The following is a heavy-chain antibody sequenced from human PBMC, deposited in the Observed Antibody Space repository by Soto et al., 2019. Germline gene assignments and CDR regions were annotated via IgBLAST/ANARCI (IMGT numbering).Heavy chain of an antibody. CDR3: ARAPREDILTGYVYYYYCMDV. Sequence: ASVKVSCKASGYTFTSYDINWVRQATGQGLEWMGWMNPNSGNTGYAQKFQGRVTMTRNTSISTAYMELSSLRSEDTAVYYCARAPREDILTGYVYYYYCMDVWGKGTTVTVSS. CDR1: GYTFTSYD. V-gene: IGHV1-8*01. D-gene: IGHD3-9*01. CDR2: MNPNSGNT. J-gene: IGHJ6*03.